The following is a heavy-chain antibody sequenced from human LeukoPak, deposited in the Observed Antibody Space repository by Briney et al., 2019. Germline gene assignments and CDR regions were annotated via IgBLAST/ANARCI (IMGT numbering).Heavy chain of an antibody. Sequence: PGGSVRLLWAASGFTFSSYWMSWVRQAPGKGGEGVANRKQDGSEKNYVDSVKARFPISRDNAKSSLYLQVNSLRAEDTAVYYCARDRIAAADAIVYWGQGALVTVSS. CDR3: ARDRIAAADAIVY. V-gene: IGHV3-7*01. CDR1: GFTFSSYW. D-gene: IGHD6-13*01. CDR2: RKQDGSEK. J-gene: IGHJ4*02.